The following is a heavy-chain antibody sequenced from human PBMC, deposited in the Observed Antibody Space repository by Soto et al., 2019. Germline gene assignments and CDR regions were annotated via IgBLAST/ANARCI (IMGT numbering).Heavy chain of an antibody. CDR3: ARELPGYYFDY. V-gene: IGHV3-66*01. D-gene: IGHD6-25*01. CDR2: IYSGGST. J-gene: IGHJ4*02. Sequence: PGGSLRLSCAASGFTVSSNYMSWVRQAPGKGLEWVSVIYSGGSTYYADSVKGRFTISRDNSKNTLYLQMNSLRAEDTAVYYCARELPGYYFDYWGQGTLVTVSS. CDR1: GFTVSSNY.